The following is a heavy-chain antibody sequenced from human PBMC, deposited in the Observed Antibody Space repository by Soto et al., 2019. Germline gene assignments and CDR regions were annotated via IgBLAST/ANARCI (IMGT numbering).Heavy chain of an antibody. CDR1: GFTFSNAW. Sequence: PGGSLRLSCAASGFTFSNAWMSWVRQAPGKGLEWVGRIKSKTDGGTTDYAAPVKGRFTISRDDSKNTLYLQMNSLKTEDTAVYYCTNGERVPNYYYYYGMDVWGRGTTVTVSS. V-gene: IGHV3-15*01. CDR2: IKSKTDGGTT. CDR3: TNGERVPNYYYYYGMDV. J-gene: IGHJ6*02. D-gene: IGHD4-17*01.